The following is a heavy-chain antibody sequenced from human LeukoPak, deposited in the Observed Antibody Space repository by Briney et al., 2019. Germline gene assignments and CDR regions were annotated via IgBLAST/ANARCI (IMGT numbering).Heavy chain of an antibody. D-gene: IGHD1-14*01. Sequence: TGGSLRHSCAASGFTFSSYSMNWVRQAPGKGLEWVSSISSSSSYIYYADSVKGRFTISRDNAKNSLYLQMNSLRAEDTALYYCAKDKSGVDAFDIWGQGTMVTVSS. J-gene: IGHJ3*02. CDR1: GFTFSSYS. CDR3: AKDKSGVDAFDI. CDR2: ISSSSSYI. V-gene: IGHV3-21*04.